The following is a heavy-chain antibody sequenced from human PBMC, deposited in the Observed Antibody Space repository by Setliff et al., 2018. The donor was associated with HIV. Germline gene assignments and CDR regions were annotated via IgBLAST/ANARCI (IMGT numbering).Heavy chain of an antibody. D-gene: IGHD3-3*01. Sequence: GGSLRLSCAASGFTFSSYAMNWVRQAPGEGLEWVSTISGGGVSRYYADSVKGRFTISRDNSKNTLFLQMNSLRAEDTALYYCARVFYSRGSGYYKGLDYWGQGTLVTVSS. CDR2: ISGGGVSR. CDR3: ARVFYSRGSGYYKGLDY. V-gene: IGHV3-23*01. CDR1: GFTFSSYA. J-gene: IGHJ4*02.